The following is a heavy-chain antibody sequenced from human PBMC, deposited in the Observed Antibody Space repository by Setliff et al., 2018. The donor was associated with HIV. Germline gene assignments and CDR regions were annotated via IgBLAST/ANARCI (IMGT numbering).Heavy chain of an antibody. J-gene: IGHJ3*02. Sequence: GESLKISCKGSGYSFTTYWIGWVRQMPGKGLEWMGIIYPGDSDTRYSPSFQGQVTISADKSISTAYLQWSSPKASDTAMYYCARLRDSSGYYYVGGAFDIWGQGTMVTVSS. CDR2: IYPGDSDT. CDR3: ARLRDSSGYYYVGGAFDI. V-gene: IGHV5-51*01. CDR1: GYSFTTYW. D-gene: IGHD3-22*01.